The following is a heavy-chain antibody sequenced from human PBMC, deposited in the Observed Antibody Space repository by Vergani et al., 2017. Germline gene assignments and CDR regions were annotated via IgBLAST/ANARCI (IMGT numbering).Heavy chain of an antibody. Sequence: QVQLQQWGAGLLKPSETLSLTCAVYGGSFSGYYWSWIRQPPGKGLEWIGEINHSGSTNYNPSLKSRVTISVDTSKNQFSLKLSSVTAADTAVYYCARGDYGDYVLPAPVDYWGQGTLVTVSS. CDR3: ARGDYGDYVLPAPVDY. J-gene: IGHJ4*02. D-gene: IGHD4-17*01. CDR2: INHSGST. CDR1: GGSFSGYY. V-gene: IGHV4-34*01.